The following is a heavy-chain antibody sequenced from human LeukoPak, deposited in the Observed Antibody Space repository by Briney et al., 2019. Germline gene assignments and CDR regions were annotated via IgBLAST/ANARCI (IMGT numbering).Heavy chain of an antibody. CDR1: GFTFSSYA. Sequence: PGGSLRLSCAASGFTFSSYAMSWVRQAPGKGLEWVSAISGSGGSTYYADSVKGRFTISRGNSKSTLYLQMNNLGVEDTAVYYCTKVRSGSSNWALRVFDYWGQGALVTVSS. V-gene: IGHV3-23*01. CDR2: ISGSGGST. J-gene: IGHJ4*02. D-gene: IGHD6-13*01. CDR3: TKVRSGSSNWALRVFDY.